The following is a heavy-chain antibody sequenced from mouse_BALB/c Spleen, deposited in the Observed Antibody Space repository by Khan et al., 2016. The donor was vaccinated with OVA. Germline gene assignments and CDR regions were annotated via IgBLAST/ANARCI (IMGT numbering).Heavy chain of an antibody. CDR2: ITYSGST. CDR1: GYSITSDYA. Sequence: EVQLQESGPGLVKPSQSLSLTCTVTGYSITSDYAWNWIRQFPGNKLEWMGYITYSGSTSYIPSLKSRISITRDTSKNQFFLQLNSVTSEDTATYYGARGRAYWGQGTLVTVSA. D-gene: IGHD3-3*01. J-gene: IGHJ3*01. CDR3: ARGRAY. V-gene: IGHV3-2*02.